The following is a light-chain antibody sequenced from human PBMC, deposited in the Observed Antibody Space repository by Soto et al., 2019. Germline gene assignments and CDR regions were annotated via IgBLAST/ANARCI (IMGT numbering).Light chain of an antibody. J-gene: IGKJ1*01. V-gene: IGKV1-5*01. CDR3: QQYNSYRM. Sequence: DIQMTQSPSTLSASVGDRVTMTCRASQSISSWLAWYQQKPGKAPKLLIYDASSLESGVPSRFSGSGSGTEFTLTISSLQPDDFATYYCQQYNSYRMFGQGTKVDIK. CDR1: QSISSW. CDR2: DAS.